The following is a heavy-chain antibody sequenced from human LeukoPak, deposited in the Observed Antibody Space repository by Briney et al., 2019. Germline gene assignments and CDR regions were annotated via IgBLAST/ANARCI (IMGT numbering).Heavy chain of an antibody. CDR3: ARDPGGVVYFDY. D-gene: IGHD2-8*01. CDR2: IWYDGSNK. V-gene: IGHV3-33*01. J-gene: IGHJ4*02. Sequence: GRSLRLSCAVSGFTFSNYDMHWVRQAPGKGLEWVAVIWYDGSNKYYADSVKGRFTISRDNSKNTLYLQMNTLRAEGTAVYYCARDPGGVVYFDYWGQGTLVTVSS. CDR1: GFTFSNYD.